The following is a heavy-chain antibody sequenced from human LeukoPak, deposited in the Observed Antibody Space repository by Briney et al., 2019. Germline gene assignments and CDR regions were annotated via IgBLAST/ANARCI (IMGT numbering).Heavy chain of an antibody. Sequence: GGSLRLSCAASGFTFSSYAMSWVRQAPGKGLEWVSAISGSGGSTYYADSVKGRFTISRDDSKNTLYLQMNSLRAEDTAVYYCAKDTAHVDAFDIWGQGTMVTVSS. CDR2: ISGSGGST. D-gene: IGHD2-21*02. CDR1: GFTFSSYA. V-gene: IGHV3-23*01. CDR3: AKDTAHVDAFDI. J-gene: IGHJ3*02.